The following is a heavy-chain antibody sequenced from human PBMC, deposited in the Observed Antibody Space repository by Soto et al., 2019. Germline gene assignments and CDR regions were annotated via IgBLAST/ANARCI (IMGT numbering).Heavy chain of an antibody. V-gene: IGHV3-53*04. Sequence: GGSLRLSCAASGFTVSSNYMSWVRQAPGKGLEWVSVIYSGGSTYYADSVKGRFTISRHNSKNTLYLQMNSLRAEDTAVYYCASFMVRGVIAEYYFDYWGQGTLVTVSS. CDR2: IYSGGST. CDR1: GFTVSSNY. CDR3: ASFMVRGVIAEYYFDY. J-gene: IGHJ4*02. D-gene: IGHD3-10*01.